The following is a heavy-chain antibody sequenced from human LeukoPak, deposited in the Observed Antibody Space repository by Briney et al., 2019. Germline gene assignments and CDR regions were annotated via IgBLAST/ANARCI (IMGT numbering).Heavy chain of an antibody. CDR1: GYTLTSYD. J-gene: IGHJ4*02. V-gene: IGHV1-8*01. Sequence: ASVKVSCKASGYTLTSYDINWVRQATGQGLEWMGWMNPNSGRTGYAQNFQGRITITRNTSISTAYMELSSLRSEDTAVYYCTRESSSRYFDYWGQGTLVTVSS. CDR3: TRESSSRYFDY. CDR2: MNPNSGRT.